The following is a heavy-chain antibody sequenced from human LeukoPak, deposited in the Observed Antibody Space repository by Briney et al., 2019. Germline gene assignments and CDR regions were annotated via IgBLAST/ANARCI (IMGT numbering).Heavy chain of an antibody. D-gene: IGHD6-19*01. CDR2: INHSGST. CDR3: ARGRGSKQWLALFLPYYFDY. V-gene: IGHV4-34*01. CDR1: GGSFSGYD. J-gene: IGHJ4*02. Sequence: SETLSLTCAVYGGSFSGYDWSWIRQPPGKGLEWIGEINHSGSTNYNPSLKSRVTISVDTSKNQFSLKLSSVTAADTAVYYCARGRGSKQWLALFLPYYFDYWGQGTLVTVSS.